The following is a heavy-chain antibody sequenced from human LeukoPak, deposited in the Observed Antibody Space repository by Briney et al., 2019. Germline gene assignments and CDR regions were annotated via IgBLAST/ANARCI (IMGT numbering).Heavy chain of an antibody. CDR3: ALRGGLLWFGESDNWFDP. J-gene: IGHJ5*02. D-gene: IGHD3-10*01. Sequence: PSGTLSLTCAVSGGSISSSNWWSWVRQPPGKGLEWIGEIYHSGSTNYNPSLKSRVTISVDKSKNQFSLKLSSVTAADTAVYYCALRGGLLWFGESDNWFDPWGQGTLVTVSS. CDR1: GGSISSSNW. CDR2: IYHSGST. V-gene: IGHV4-4*02.